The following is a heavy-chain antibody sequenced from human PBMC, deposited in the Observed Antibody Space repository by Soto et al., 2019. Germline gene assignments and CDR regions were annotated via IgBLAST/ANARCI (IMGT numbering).Heavy chain of an antibody. CDR3: AXXXXXXXSNFDY. CDR1: GFTFTRYS. Sequence: EVQLVESGGGLVKPGGSLRLSCAASGFTFTRYSMNWVRQXPXXXXEWVSSISSTTNYIYYGDSMKGRFTISRDNAKNXLYLEMNXLXAEDXXVXXCAXXXXXXXSNFDYWGQGTLVTVSS. V-gene: IGHV3-21*06. J-gene: IGHJ4*02. CDR2: ISSTTNYI.